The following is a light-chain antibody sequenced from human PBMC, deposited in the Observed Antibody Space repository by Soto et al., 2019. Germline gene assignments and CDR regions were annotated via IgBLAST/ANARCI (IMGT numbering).Light chain of an antibody. Sequence: VMTQSPLSLPVTPVEPASISCRSSQSLLHSNGYDSLDWYLQKPGQSPQLLIYLGSNRASGVPARSSGSGSGTDFTLKISRVEADDVGVYYCMQALQSPPTFGHGTKVEIK. V-gene: IGKV2-28*01. CDR2: LGS. CDR1: QSLLHSNGYDS. J-gene: IGKJ1*01. CDR3: MQALQSPPT.